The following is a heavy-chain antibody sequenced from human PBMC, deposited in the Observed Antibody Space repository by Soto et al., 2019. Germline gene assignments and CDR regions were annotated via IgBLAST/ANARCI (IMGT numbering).Heavy chain of an antibody. CDR2: IRPDGSNR. Sequence: QVQLVESGGGVVQPGWSLRLSCVTSGFTFSDYAMHWVRQAQGKGLEWVAVIRPDGSNRYYVDSVKGRFTISRDISKNTLYLQMSSLRADDTAVYFCARVGRPQHLLTGFDNWGQGTLVTVSS. J-gene: IGHJ5*02. V-gene: IGHV3-33*01. CDR3: ARVGRPQHLLTGFDN. D-gene: IGHD3-16*01. CDR1: GFTFSDYA.